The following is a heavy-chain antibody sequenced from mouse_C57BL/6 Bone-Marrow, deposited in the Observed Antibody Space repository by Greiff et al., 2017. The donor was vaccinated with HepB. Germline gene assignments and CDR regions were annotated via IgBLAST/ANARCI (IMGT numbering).Heavy chain of an antibody. CDR1: GYSITSDY. Sequence: DVHLVESGPGLAKPSQTLSLTCSVTGYSITSDYWNWIRKFPGNKLEYMGYISYSGSTYYNPSLKSRISITRDTSKNQYYLQLNSVTTEDTATYCCTRYGTTFSRFDYWGQGTTLTVSS. CDR3: TRYGTTFSRFDY. D-gene: IGHD1-1*01. V-gene: IGHV3-8*01. CDR2: ISYSGST. J-gene: IGHJ2*01.